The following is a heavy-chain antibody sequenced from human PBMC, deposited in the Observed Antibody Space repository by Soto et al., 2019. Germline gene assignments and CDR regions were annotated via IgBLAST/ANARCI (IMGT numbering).Heavy chain of an antibody. CDR2: IYSGGST. J-gene: IGHJ6*02. V-gene: IGHV3-53*01. D-gene: IGHD2-15*01. CDR3: ARDRCSGGSCYVSALYGMDV. Sequence: AGGSLRLSCAASGFTFSSYAMSWVRQAPGKGLEWVSVIYSGGSTYYADSVKGRFTISRDNSKNTLYLQMNSLRAEDTAVYYCARDRCSGGSCYVSALYGMDVWGQGTTVTVSS. CDR1: GFTFSSYA.